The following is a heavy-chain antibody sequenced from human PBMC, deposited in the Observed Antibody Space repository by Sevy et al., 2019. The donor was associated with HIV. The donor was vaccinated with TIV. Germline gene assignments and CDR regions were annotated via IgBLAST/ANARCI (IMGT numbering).Heavy chain of an antibody. J-gene: IGHJ6*03. D-gene: IGHD4-17*01. CDR2: ISGSGGST. CDR3: AKDGYTTVTTYYYYYYMDV. Sequence: GGSLRLSCAASGFTFSSYAMSWVRQAPGKGLEWVSAISGSGGSTYYADSVKGQFTSSRDNSKNTLYLQMNSLRAEDTAVYYCAKDGYTTVTTYYYYYYMDVWGKGTTVTVSS. V-gene: IGHV3-23*01. CDR1: GFTFSSYA.